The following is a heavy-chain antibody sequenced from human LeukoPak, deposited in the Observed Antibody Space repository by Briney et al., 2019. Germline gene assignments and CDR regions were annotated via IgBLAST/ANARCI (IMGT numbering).Heavy chain of an antibody. CDR2: ISAYNGNT. J-gene: IGHJ4*02. D-gene: IGHD3-10*01. V-gene: IGHV1-18*01. Sequence: ASVKVSCKASGYTFTSYGISWVRQAPGQGLEWMGWISAYNGNTNYAQKLQGRVTMTTDTSTSTAYMELRSLRSDDTAVYYCASPRITYYYGSGSLAYWGQGTLVTVSS. CDR1: GYTFTSYG. CDR3: ASPRITYYYGSGSLAY.